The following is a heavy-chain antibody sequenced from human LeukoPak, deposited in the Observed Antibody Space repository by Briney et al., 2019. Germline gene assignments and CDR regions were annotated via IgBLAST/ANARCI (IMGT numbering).Heavy chain of an antibody. V-gene: IGHV3-33*01. CDR2: IWYDGSKE. Sequence: GGSLRLSCAASGFTLSSHGMHWVRQAPGKGLEWVALIWYDGSKENYADSVKGRFTISRDMSKNTLNLQMNSLRVEDTAVFYCARDLTFGSLDCRGQGTLVTVSS. D-gene: IGHD1-26*01. CDR1: GFTLSSHG. CDR3: ARDLTFGSLDC. J-gene: IGHJ4*02.